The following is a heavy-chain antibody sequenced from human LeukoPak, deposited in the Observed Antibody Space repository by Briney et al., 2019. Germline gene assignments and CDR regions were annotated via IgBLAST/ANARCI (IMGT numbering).Heavy chain of an antibody. CDR1: GFTFSTYG. CDR2: ISYDGDNK. CDR3: VGDSDVFEI. Sequence: GRSLRLSCAASGFTFSTYGMHWVRQAPGKGLEWVAVISYDGDNKYFADSVKGRFTISRDNSKNTLYLQMNSLKIEDTAVYYCVGDSDVFEIWGQGTMVTVSS. J-gene: IGHJ3*02. V-gene: IGHV3-33*08.